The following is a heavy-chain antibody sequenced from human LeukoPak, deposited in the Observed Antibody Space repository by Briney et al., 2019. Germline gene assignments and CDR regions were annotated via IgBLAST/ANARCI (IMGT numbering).Heavy chain of an antibody. V-gene: IGHV3-23*03. J-gene: IGHJ4*02. CDR3: AKSSYYDTSGSYREYYFDY. CDR2: IYSGGST. D-gene: IGHD3-22*01. Sequence: PGGSLRLSCGASGITFSSYSMNWVRQAPGKGLEWVSVIYSGGSTYYADSVKGRFTISRDNSKNTLYLQMNSLRAEDTALYYCAKSSYYDTSGSYREYYFDYWGQGALVTVSS. CDR1: GITFSSYS.